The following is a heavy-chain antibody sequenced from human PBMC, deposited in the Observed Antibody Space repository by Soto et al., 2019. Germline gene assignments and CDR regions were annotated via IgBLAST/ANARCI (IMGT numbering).Heavy chain of an antibody. Sequence: ASLKVSCKASGYNFTSYGISWVRQAPGQGLEWMGWISPHNDRTKYARRFQDRVTMTTETPTSTVYMELGSLRSDDTAVYYCARASIAAYHCMDVWGHRTTVPVSS. CDR2: ISPHNDRT. D-gene: IGHD6-6*01. CDR1: GYNFTSYG. CDR3: ARASIAAYHCMDV. J-gene: IGHJ6*02. V-gene: IGHV1-18*01.